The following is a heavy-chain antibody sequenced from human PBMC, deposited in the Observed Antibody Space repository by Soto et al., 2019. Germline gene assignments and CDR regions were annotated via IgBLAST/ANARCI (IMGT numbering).Heavy chain of an antibody. J-gene: IGHJ6*02. CDR3: AKVGSGYSYYYYYYGMDV. CDR2: ISGSGGST. Sequence: GGSLRLSCAASGVTFSSYAMSWVRQAPGKGLEWVSAISGSGGSTYYADSVKGRFTISRDNSKNTLYLQMNSLRAEDTAVYYCAKVGSGYSYYYYYYGMDVWGQGTTVTVSS. V-gene: IGHV3-23*01. D-gene: IGHD3-22*01. CDR1: GVTFSSYA.